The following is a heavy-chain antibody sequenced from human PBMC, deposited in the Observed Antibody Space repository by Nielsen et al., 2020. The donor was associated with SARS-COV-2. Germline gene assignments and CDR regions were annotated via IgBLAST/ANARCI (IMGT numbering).Heavy chain of an antibody. D-gene: IGHD1-26*01. Sequence: LRLSCAASGFTFDDYAMHWVRQAPGKGLEWVSGISWNSGSIGYADSVKGRFTISRDNSKNTLYLQMNSLRAEDTAVYYCARDHMVGATPDAFDIWGQGTMVTVSS. V-gene: IGHV3-9*01. J-gene: IGHJ3*02. CDR3: ARDHMVGATPDAFDI. CDR1: GFTFDDYA. CDR2: ISWNSGSI.